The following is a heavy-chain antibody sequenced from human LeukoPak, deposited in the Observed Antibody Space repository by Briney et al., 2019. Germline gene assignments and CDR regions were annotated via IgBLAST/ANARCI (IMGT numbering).Heavy chain of an antibody. CDR2: ISGSGGII. D-gene: IGHD4-17*01. Sequence: GGSLRLSCAASGFTFSCFGMSWVRQAPGKGLEWVSTISGSGGIIDYADSVKGRFTFSRDNSRNMVYLQMNSLRAEDTAVYYCAKDLPDYGDYIEGYWGQGTLVTVSS. V-gene: IGHV3-23*01. CDR3: AKDLPDYGDYIEGY. J-gene: IGHJ4*02. CDR1: GFTFSCFG.